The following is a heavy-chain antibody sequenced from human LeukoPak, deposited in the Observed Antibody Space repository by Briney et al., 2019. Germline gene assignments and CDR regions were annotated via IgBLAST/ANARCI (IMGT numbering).Heavy chain of an antibody. CDR2: VYQTGLT. V-gene: IGHV4-38-2*02. Sequence: SETLSLICSVSGSSITSGFFWGWVRQPPGKGLEWIGSVYQTGLTYYKPALRSRAAISLDPSKSHFFLELTSVTAADTAVYYCARSSECHLCDFYYLDVWGKGTTVTVSS. CDR1: GSSITSGFF. J-gene: IGHJ6*03. CDR3: ARSSECHLCDFYYLDV. D-gene: IGHD1-26*01.